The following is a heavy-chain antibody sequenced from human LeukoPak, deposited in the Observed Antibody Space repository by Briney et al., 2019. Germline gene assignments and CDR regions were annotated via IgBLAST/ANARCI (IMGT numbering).Heavy chain of an antibody. CDR1: GGSISSGGYY. CDR3: ARDAGPARYSSSHPLGY. J-gene: IGHJ4*02. D-gene: IGHD6-13*01. V-gene: IGHV4-61*02. CDR2: IYTSGST. Sequence: SQTLSLTCTVSGGSISSGGYYWSWIRQPAGKGLEWIGRIYTSGSTNYNPSLKSRVTISVDTSKNQFSLKLSSVTAADTAVYYCARDAGPARYSSSHPLGYWGQGTLVTVSS.